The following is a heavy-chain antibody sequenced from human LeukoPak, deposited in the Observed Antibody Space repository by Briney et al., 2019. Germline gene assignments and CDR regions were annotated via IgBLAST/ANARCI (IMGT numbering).Heavy chain of an antibody. D-gene: IGHD4-17*01. J-gene: IGHJ4*02. Sequence: SETLSLTCGVSGTSFTSYYWSWIRQTPGKGLEWIGEVNHSGYTNMNPSLRSRVTISVDTSKNQFSLMMTSVTAADTAVYFCARMTTGHDYWGQGTLVTVSS. CDR1: GTSFTSYY. V-gene: IGHV4-34*01. CDR3: ARMTTGHDY. CDR2: VNHSGYT.